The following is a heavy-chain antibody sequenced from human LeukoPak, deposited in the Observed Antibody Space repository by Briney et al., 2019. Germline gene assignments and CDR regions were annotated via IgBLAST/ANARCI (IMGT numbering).Heavy chain of an antibody. CDR2: ISDSGAST. J-gene: IGHJ4*02. D-gene: IGHD5-12*01. V-gene: IGHV3-23*01. CDR1: GFTFTTYA. Sequence: EGSLRLSCAASGFTFTTYAMSWVRQAPGKGLEWVSTISDSGASTYYADSVKGRFTISRDNSKNTLYLQMNSLRAEDTAVYYCAKSHSVGYRGYFDYWGQGTLVTVSS. CDR3: AKSHSVGYRGYFDY.